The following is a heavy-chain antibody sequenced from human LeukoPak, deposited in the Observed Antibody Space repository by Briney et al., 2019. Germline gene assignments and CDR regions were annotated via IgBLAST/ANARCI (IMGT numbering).Heavy chain of an antibody. CDR2: IYYSGST. CDR3: ARDSGSGTYY. CDR1: GGSISSYY. D-gene: IGHD6-19*01. V-gene: IGHV4-59*01. Sequence: SETLSLTCTVSGGSISSYYWSWIRQPPGKGLEWIGHIYYSGSTNYSPSLKSRVTISIDTSKNQFPLKLSSVTAADTAVYYCARDSGSGTYYWGQGTLVTVSS. J-gene: IGHJ4*02.